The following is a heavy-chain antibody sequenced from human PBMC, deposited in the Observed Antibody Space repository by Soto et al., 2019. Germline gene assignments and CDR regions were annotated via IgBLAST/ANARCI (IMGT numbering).Heavy chain of an antibody. V-gene: IGHV3-30*18. Sequence: AGGSLRLSCAASGFTFSSYGMHWVRQAPGKGLEWVAVISYDGSNKYYADSVKGRFTISRDNSKNTLYLQMNSLRAEDTAVYYCAKEDGRAGLFDYWGQGTLVTVSS. CDR1: GFTFSSYG. J-gene: IGHJ4*02. D-gene: IGHD6-19*01. CDR3: AKEDGRAGLFDY. CDR2: ISYDGSNK.